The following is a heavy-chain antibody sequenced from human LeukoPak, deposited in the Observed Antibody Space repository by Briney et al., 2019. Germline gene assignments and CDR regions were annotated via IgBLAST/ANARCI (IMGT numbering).Heavy chain of an antibody. D-gene: IGHD3-9*01. V-gene: IGHV3-33*01. CDR1: GFTFSSYG. CDR2: IGNDGRNK. J-gene: IGHJ6*02. CDR3: ARDGRFYDILTGYYNSYYYGMDV. Sequence: GRSLRLSCVTSGFTFSSYGMHWVRQAPGKGLEWVALIGNDGRNKFYADSVKGRFTISRDNSKNTLFLQMNSLRAEDTAVYYCARDGRFYDILTGYYNSYYYGMDVWGQGTTVTVSS.